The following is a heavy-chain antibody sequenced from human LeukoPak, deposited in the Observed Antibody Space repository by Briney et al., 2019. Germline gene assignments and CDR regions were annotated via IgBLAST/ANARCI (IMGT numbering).Heavy chain of an antibody. Sequence: GGSLRLSCAASGFTFSSYGMHWVRQAPGKGLEGVAVISFDGHKKYYADSVQGRFTISRDNSKNTLYLQMNSLRPEDAAVYYCAKDNTGYCSGGSCYSFGAWGPGTLVTVSS. D-gene: IGHD2-15*01. CDR2: ISFDGHKK. V-gene: IGHV3-30*18. CDR1: GFTFSSYG. J-gene: IGHJ5*02. CDR3: AKDNTGYCSGGSCYSFGA.